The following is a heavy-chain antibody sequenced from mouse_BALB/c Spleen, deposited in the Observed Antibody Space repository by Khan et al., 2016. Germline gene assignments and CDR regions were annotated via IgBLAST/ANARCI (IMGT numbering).Heavy chain of an antibody. CDR2: ISSGRSA. CDR3: ASKVYYFDY. V-gene: IGHV5-6-5*01. J-gene: IGHJ2*01. CDR1: GFTFSTYA. Sequence: EVELVESGGGLVKPGGSLKLSCAASGFTFSTYAMSWVRQTPEKRLEWVASISSGRSAFYPDILKGRFTISRDNARNILYLQMSSLRSEDTAMYYCASKVYYFDYWGQGTTLTVSS.